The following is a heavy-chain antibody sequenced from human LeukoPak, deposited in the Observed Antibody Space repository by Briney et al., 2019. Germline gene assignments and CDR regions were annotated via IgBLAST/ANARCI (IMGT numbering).Heavy chain of an antibody. Sequence: SETLSLTCTVSGGSISSGSYYWSWIRQPAGKGLEWIGRIYTSGSTNYNPSLKSRVTISVDTSKNQFSLKLSSVTAADTAVYYCARDVVTRDYYYYYMDVWGKGTTVTISS. CDR1: GGSISSGSYY. CDR3: ARDVVTRDYYYYYMDV. V-gene: IGHV4-61*02. D-gene: IGHD2-21*02. CDR2: IYTSGST. J-gene: IGHJ6*03.